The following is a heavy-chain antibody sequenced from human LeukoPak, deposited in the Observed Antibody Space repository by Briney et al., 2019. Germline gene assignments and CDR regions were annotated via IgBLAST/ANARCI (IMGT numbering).Heavy chain of an antibody. Sequence: GGSLRLSCAASGFTFNNYWLTWVRQAPGKGLEWVAKISQDGSEKYYVDSVKGRFTISRDSGKNSLYLQMNSLRAEDTAVYYCTRAVGSSGCDYWGQGTLVTVSS. V-gene: IGHV3-7*01. D-gene: IGHD6-19*01. J-gene: IGHJ4*02. CDR2: ISQDGSEK. CDR3: TRAVGSSGCDY. CDR1: GFTFNNYW.